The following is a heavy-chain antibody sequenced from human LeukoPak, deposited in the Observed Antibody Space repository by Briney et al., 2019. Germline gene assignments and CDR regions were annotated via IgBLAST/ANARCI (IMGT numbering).Heavy chain of an antibody. CDR2: IYPGDSDT. J-gene: IGHJ4*02. CDR1: GYTFTNNW. D-gene: IGHD5-24*01. CDR3: AKGDGYNGVDY. Sequence: GESLKISCKISGYTFTNNWIGWVRQVPGKGLEWMGIIYPGDSDTRYSPSFQGQVTISADKSISTAYLQWSSLKASDTAMYYCAKGDGYNGVDYWGQGTLVTVSS. V-gene: IGHV5-51*01.